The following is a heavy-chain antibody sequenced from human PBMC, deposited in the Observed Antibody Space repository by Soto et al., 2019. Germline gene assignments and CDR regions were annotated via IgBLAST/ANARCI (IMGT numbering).Heavy chain of an antibody. J-gene: IGHJ5*01. Sequence: LRLSCAASGFTFSSYPIHWVRQSPGKVLEWVGSISYDGTSEDFADSLRGRFTLSRDNSKNMLWLQMKSLRSEDTAVYYCLRDYSGWFDFWGQGTMVTVSS. V-gene: IGHV3-30-3*01. D-gene: IGHD3-10*01. CDR1: GFTFSSYP. CDR2: ISYDGTSE. CDR3: LRDYSGWFDF.